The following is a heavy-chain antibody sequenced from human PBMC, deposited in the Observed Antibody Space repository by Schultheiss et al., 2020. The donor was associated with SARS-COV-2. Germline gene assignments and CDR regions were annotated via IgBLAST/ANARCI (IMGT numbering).Heavy chain of an antibody. CDR1: GGSISSGDYY. Sequence: SETLSLTCTVSGGSISSGDYYWSWIRQPPGKGLEWIGYIYYSGSTNYNPSLKSRVTISVDTSKNQFSLKLSSVTAADTAVYHCARSFSNWDGKFDCWGQGTLVTVSS. CDR2: IYYSGST. J-gene: IGHJ4*02. V-gene: IGHV4-61*08. D-gene: IGHD1-1*01. CDR3: ARSFSNWDGKFDC.